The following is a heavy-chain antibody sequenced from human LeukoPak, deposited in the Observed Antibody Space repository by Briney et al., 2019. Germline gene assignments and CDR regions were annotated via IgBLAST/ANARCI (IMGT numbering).Heavy chain of an antibody. D-gene: IGHD3-10*01. J-gene: IGHJ6*02. CDR2: IYYSGST. CDR3: ARDEGHYGSAYGMDV. Sequence: SETLSLTCTVSGGSISSYYWSWIRQPPGKGVEWIGYIYYSGSTNYNPSLKSRVTISVDTSKNQFSLKLSSVTAADTAVYYCARDEGHYGSAYGMDVWGQGTTVTVSS. CDR1: GGSISSYY. V-gene: IGHV4-59*01.